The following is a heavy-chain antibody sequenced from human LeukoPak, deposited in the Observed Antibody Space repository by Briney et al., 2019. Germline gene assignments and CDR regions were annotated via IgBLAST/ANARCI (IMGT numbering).Heavy chain of an antibody. Sequence: KTGGSLRLSCAASGFTFSSYAMSWVRQAPGKGLEWVSFLSTDSRDIYYGDSVKGRFTISRDNDRNSLYLQMNSLRAEDTAVYYCARGHYGMDVWGQGTRSSSH. J-gene: IGHJ6*02. V-gene: IGHV3-21*04. CDR2: LSTDSRDI. CDR1: GFTFSSYA. CDR3: ARGHYGMDV.